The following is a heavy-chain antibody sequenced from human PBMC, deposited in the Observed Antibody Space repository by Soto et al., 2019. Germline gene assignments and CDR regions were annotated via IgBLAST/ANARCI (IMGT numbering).Heavy chain of an antibody. CDR1: AGSISSSSYY. D-gene: IGHD2-8*01. J-gene: IGHJ4*02. Sequence: SSETLSLTCTVSAGSISSSSYYWGWIRQPPGKGLEWIGSIYYSGSTYYNPSLKSRVTISVDTSKNQFSLKLNSVTAADTAVYYCARHLRGHTLYGLRNVDYWGQGTLVTVSS. V-gene: IGHV4-39*01. CDR3: ARHLRGHTLYGLRNVDY. CDR2: IYYSGST.